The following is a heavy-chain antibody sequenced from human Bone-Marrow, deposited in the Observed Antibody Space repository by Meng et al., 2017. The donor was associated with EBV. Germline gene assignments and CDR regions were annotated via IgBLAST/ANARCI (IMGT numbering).Heavy chain of an antibody. CDR2: VNRSGSA. D-gene: IGHD2/OR15-2a*01. CDR3: ARGRSVYDNTWSAAGGWFDP. J-gene: IGHJ5*02. CDR1: GGSFSGYY. V-gene: IGHV4-34*01. Sequence: QVPLNQGGAGLLKPSEALSLTCAVYGGSFSGYYWNWIRQPPGKGLEWIGEVNRSGSANYKPSLKSRVTMSVDTSKKQFSLRLTSVTAADTAVYYGARGRSVYDNTWSAAGGWFDPWGQGTLVTVSS.